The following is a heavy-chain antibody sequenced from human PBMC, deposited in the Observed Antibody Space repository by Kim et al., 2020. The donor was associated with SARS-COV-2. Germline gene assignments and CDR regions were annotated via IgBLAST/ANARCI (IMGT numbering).Heavy chain of an antibody. D-gene: IGHD1-26*01. J-gene: IGHJ3*02. Sequence: GGSLRLSCAASGFTFSSYGMHWVRQAPGKGLEWVAVISYDGSNKYYADSVKGRFTISRDNSKNTLYLQMNSLRAEDTAVYYCASIVGAPTFDIWGQGTMVTVSS. V-gene: IGHV3-30*03. CDR1: GFTFSSYG. CDR3: ASIVGAPTFDI. CDR2: ISYDGSNK.